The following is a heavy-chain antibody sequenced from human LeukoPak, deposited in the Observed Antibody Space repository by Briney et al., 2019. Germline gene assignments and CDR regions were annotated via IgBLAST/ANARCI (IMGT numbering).Heavy chain of an antibody. D-gene: IGHD5-18*01. CDR3: ARGRSYGNYYYYYMDV. J-gene: IGHJ6*03. Sequence: PSETLSLTCAVYGGSFSGYYWSWIRQPPGKGLEWIGEINHSGSTNYNPSLKSRVTISVDTSKNQFSLKLSSVTAADTAVYYCARGRSYGNYYYYYMDVWGKGTTVTVSS. CDR2: INHSGST. CDR1: GGSFSGYY. V-gene: IGHV4-34*01.